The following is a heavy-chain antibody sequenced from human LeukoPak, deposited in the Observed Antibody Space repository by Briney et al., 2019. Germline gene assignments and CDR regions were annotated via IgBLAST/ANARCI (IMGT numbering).Heavy chain of an antibody. CDR1: GYTFTSYG. Sequence: ASVKVSCKASGYTFTSYGISWVRQAPGQGLEWMGWISAYNGNTNYAQKLQGRVTMTTDTSTSTAYMELRSLRSDDTAVYYCARDPFYGGNSILFVYWGQGTLVTVSS. CDR2: ISAYNGNT. J-gene: IGHJ4*02. D-gene: IGHD4-23*01. CDR3: ARDPFYGGNSILFVY. V-gene: IGHV1-18*01.